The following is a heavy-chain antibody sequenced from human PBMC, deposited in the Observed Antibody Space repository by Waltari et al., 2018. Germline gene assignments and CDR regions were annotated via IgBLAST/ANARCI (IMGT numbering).Heavy chain of an antibody. V-gene: IGHV3-48*02. CDR2: ISSSGNTI. CDR3: ASPLIF. CDR1: GFTFSSSN. J-gene: IGHJ4*02. Sequence: EVQLVESGGGLVQPGGSLRLSCAASGFTFSSSNMNWVRQAPGKGLDWVSVISSSGNTIYYADSVKGRFTISRDNAKNSLYLQMNSLRDEDTAVYYCASPLIFRGQGTLVTVAS. D-gene: IGHD2-21*02.